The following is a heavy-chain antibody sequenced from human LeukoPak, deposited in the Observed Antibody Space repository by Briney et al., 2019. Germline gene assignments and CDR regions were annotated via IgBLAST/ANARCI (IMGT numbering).Heavy chain of an antibody. CDR3: ARDLAVAGNYGMDV. CDR1: GFTFSSYS. Sequence: GGSLRLSCAASGFTFSSYSMNWVRQAPGEGLEWVSSISSSSSYIYYADSVKGRFTISRDNTKNSLHLQMNSLTAEDTAVYYCARDLAVAGNYGMDVWGQGTTVTVSS. V-gene: IGHV3-21*01. CDR2: ISSSSSYI. D-gene: IGHD6-19*01. J-gene: IGHJ6*02.